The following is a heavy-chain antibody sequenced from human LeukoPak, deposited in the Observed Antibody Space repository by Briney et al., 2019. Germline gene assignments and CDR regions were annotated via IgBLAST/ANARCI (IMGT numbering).Heavy chain of an antibody. J-gene: IGHJ4*02. Sequence: PGGSLRLSCAASGFTFSFYTMHWVRQAPGKGLEYVSSVASKGERTYYANSVKGRFTISRDNSKNTLYLQMGSLRAADMAVYYFARDLSGTYSFDYWGQGTLVSVSS. CDR2: VASKGERT. CDR3: ARDLSGTYSFDY. CDR1: GFTFSFYT. V-gene: IGHV3-64*01. D-gene: IGHD1-26*01.